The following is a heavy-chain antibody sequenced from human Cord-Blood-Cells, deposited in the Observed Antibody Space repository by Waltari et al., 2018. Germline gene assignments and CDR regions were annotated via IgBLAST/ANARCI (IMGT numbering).Heavy chain of an antibody. CDR2: MSYDGSNK. D-gene: IGHD1-20*01. J-gene: IGHJ4*02. CDR3: AREIRNWNYFDY. Sequence: QVQLVASGGGVVQPGRSLRLSSAASGFPFSSYAMHWVGQAPGKGLEWVAVMSYDGSNKYYADSVKGRFTISRDNSKNTLYLQMNSLRAEDTAVYYCAREIRNWNYFDYWGQGTLVTVSS. CDR1: GFPFSSYA. V-gene: IGHV3-30-3*01.